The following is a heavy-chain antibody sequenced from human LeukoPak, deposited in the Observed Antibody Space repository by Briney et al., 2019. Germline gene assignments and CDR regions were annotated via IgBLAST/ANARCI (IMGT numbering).Heavy chain of an antibody. CDR2: IRSKAYGGTT. CDR3: ARGPIHLWLHNGMDV. V-gene: IGHV3-49*04. J-gene: IGHJ6*02. CDR1: GFIFGDHA. Sequence: GQSLRLSCTASGFIFGDHAMSWVRQAPGKGLEWVGFIRSKAYGGTTEYAASVKGRFTISRDDSEGIACLQMNSLRIDDTAVYYCARGPIHLWLHNGMDVWGQGTTVIVFS. D-gene: IGHD5-18*01.